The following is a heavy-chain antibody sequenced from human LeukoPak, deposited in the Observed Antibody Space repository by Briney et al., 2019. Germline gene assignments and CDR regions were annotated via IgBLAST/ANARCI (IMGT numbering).Heavy chain of an antibody. CDR1: GFTFSSYA. CDR3: AKDGDYYGSVNALDI. V-gene: IGHV3-30*18. J-gene: IGHJ3*02. CDR2: ISYDGSNK. D-gene: IGHD3-10*01. Sequence: GGSLRLSCAASGFTFSSYAIHWVRQAPGKGLEWVAVISYDGSNKYYTDSVKGRFTISRDNSKNTLSLQMNSLRAEDTAVYYCAKDGDYYGSVNALDIWGQGTMVTVSS.